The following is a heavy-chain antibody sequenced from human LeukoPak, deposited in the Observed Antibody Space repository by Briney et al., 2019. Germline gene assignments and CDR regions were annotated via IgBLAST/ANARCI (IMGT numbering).Heavy chain of an antibody. CDR2: IKEDGSEK. CDR1: GFTFSTDW. CDR3: ARDRTIYSSNWYDALDI. D-gene: IGHD6-13*01. V-gene: IGHV3-7*05. Sequence: GGSLRLSCAASGFTFSTDWMAWVRQAPGKGLEWVANIKEDGSEKNYVDSVKGRFTISRDNANNSLSLQVNSLRAEDTAVYYCARDRTIYSSNWYDALDIWGQGTMVTVSS. J-gene: IGHJ3*02.